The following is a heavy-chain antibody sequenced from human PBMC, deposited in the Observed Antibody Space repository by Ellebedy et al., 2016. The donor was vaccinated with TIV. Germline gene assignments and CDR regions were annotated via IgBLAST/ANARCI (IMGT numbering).Heavy chain of an antibody. D-gene: IGHD3-9*01. CDR3: PRPPFDLGKYWLAP. J-gene: IGHJ5*02. CDR2: ISYSGST. Sequence: SETLSLXCTVSGDSISSHYWSWIRQPPGKGLEWIGYISYSGSTNYNPSLKSRVFISVDTSKNQFSLKLSSVTAADTAVYYCPRPPFDLGKYWLAPWGQGTLVTVSS. CDR1: GDSISSHY. V-gene: IGHV4-59*11.